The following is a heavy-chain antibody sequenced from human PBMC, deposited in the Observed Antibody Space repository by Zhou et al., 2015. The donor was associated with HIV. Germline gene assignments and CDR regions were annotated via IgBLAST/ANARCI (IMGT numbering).Heavy chain of an antibody. V-gene: IGHV3-21*06. Sequence: EVHLVESGGGLVKPGGSLRLACAASGFTFSSHSINWVRQAPGKGLEWLSSIDGSSNWIYYADSVKGRFIVSRDNANNSVFLHMHNLRAEDTALYYCVREFSLASRALDYWGQGALVTVSS. D-gene: IGHD6-6*01. CDR1: GFTFSSHS. J-gene: IGHJ4*02. CDR3: VREFSLASRALDY. CDR2: IDGSSNWI.